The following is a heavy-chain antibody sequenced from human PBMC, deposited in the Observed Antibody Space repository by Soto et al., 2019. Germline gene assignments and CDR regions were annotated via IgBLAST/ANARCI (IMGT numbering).Heavy chain of an antibody. CDR3: ARDFIALCSSTSGANNNYYYGMDV. CDR1: GGTFSSYA. V-gene: IGHV1-69*13. J-gene: IGHJ6*02. CDR2: IIPIFGTA. Sequence: ASVKVSCKASGGTFSSYAISWVRQAPGQGLEWMGGIIPIFGTANYAQKFQGRVTITADESTSTAYMELSSLRSEDTAVYYCARDFIALCSSTSGANNNYYYGMDVWGQGTTVTVSS. D-gene: IGHD2-2*01.